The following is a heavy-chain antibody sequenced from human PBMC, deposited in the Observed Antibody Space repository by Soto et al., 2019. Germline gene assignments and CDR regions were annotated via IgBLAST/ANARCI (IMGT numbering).Heavy chain of an antibody. CDR2: IYYSGST. J-gene: IGHJ3*02. D-gene: IGHD5-18*01. CDR1: GGSISSSSYY. Sequence: SETLSLTCTVSGGSISSSSYYWGWIRQPPGKGLEWIGSIYYSGSTDYNPSLKSRVTISVDTSKNQFSLKLSSVTAAHTDVYYCARPRHSYGRGYAAVDTWSQGTMVTV. V-gene: IGHV4-39*01. CDR3: ARPRHSYGRGYAAVDT.